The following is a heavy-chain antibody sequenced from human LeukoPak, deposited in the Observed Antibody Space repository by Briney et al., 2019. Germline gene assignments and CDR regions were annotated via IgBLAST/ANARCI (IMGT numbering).Heavy chain of an antibody. J-gene: IGHJ4*02. V-gene: IGHV2-5*02. CDR3: AHNYFWSGYSNFDY. Sequence: SGPTLVNPTQTLTLTCTFSAFSLSTNGVGVGWIRQPPGKALEWLALIYWDDDKRYSPSLKSRLTITKDTSKNQVVLTMTNMDHVDTATYYCAHNYFWSGYSNFDYWGQGTLVTVSS. CDR2: IYWDDDK. D-gene: IGHD3-3*01. CDR1: AFSLSTNGVG.